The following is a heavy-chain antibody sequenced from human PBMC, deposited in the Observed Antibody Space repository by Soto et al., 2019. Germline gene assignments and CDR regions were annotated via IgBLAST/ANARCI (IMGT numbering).Heavy chain of an antibody. D-gene: IGHD6-13*01. Sequence: QVQLVQSGAEVKKPGSSVKVSCKASAGTFSSYAISWVRQAPGQALEWMGGIIPIFGTANYAQKFQGRVTITADESTSTAYMELSSLRSDDTAVYYCARVSSWFGYFDYWGQGTLVTVSS. CDR2: IIPIFGTA. CDR3: ARVSSWFGYFDY. J-gene: IGHJ4*02. CDR1: AGTFSSYA. V-gene: IGHV1-69*01.